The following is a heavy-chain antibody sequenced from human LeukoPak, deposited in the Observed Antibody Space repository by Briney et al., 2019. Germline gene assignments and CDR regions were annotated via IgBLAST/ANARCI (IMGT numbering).Heavy chain of an antibody. Sequence: SETLSLTCNVYGESFTDYNWTWIRQPPGKGLEWIGEINHRRSTNYNPSLKTRVTISLDTSKKQLSLKVTSVTAADMVVYYCARLSLNGGGIDPWGQGTLVTVSS. D-gene: IGHD3-16*02. CDR3: ARLSLNGGGIDP. J-gene: IGHJ5*02. CDR2: INHRRST. CDR1: GESFTDYN. V-gene: IGHV4-34*01.